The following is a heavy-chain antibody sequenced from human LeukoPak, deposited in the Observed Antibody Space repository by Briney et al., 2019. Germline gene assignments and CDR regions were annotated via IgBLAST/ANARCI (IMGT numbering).Heavy chain of an antibody. D-gene: IGHD2-2*01. V-gene: IGHV3-23*01. J-gene: IGHJ4*02. CDR2: ISAGGASK. CDR3: AKEGGPAGFYEY. CDR1: GFTFSTYA. Sequence: GGSLRLSCAASGFTFSTYAMSWVRQAPGKGLEWVSGISAGGASKYYADSVKGRFTISRDNSKNTLYLQMSSRGAEDTGVYYCAKEGGPAGFYEYWGQGTLVTVSS.